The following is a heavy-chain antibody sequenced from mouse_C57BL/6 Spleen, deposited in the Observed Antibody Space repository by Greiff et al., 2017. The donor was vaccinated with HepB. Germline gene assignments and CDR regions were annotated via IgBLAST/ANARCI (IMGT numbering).Heavy chain of an antibody. V-gene: IGHV1-64*01. CDR3: ARGGEYYSHYAMDY. J-gene: IGHJ4*01. D-gene: IGHD1-1*02. Sequence: QVQLQQSGAELVKPGASVKLSCKASGYTFTSYWMHWVKQRPGQGLEWIGMIHPNSGSTNYNEKFKSKATLTVDKSSSTAYMQLSSLTSEDSAVYYCARGGEYYSHYAMDYWGQGTSVTVSS. CDR1: GYTFTSYW. CDR2: IHPNSGST.